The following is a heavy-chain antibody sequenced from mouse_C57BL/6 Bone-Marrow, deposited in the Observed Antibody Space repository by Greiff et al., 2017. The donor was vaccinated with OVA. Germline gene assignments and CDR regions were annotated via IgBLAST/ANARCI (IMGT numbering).Heavy chain of an antibody. Sequence: VQLQQSGPGLVKPSQSLSLTCSVTGYSITSGYYWNWIRQFPGNKLEWMGYISYDGSNNYNPSLKNRISITRDTSKNQFFLKLNSVTTEDTATYYCARSYGNFYAMDYWGQGTSVTVSS. V-gene: IGHV3-6*01. CDR2: ISYDGSN. CDR1: GYSITSGYY. CDR3: ARSYGNFYAMDY. D-gene: IGHD2-1*01. J-gene: IGHJ4*01.